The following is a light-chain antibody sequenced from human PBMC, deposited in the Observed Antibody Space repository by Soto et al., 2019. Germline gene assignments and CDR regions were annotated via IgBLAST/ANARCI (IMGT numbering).Light chain of an antibody. J-gene: IGKJ1*01. CDR2: AAS. CDR1: QSISSY. CDR3: QQSYSTPPT. V-gene: IGKV1-39*01. Sequence: DIQMTQPPSTLSASAGDRATIACGASQSISSYLNWYQQKPGKAPKLLTYAASSLQSGVPSRFSGSGSGTDFTLTISSLQPEDFATYYCQQSYSTPPTFGQGTKVDIK.